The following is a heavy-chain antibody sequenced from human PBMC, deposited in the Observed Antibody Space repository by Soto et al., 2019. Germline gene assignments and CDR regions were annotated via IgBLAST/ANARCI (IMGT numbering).Heavy chain of an antibody. J-gene: IGHJ5*02. D-gene: IGHD1-7*01. V-gene: IGHV5-51*01. CDR2: IYAGNSET. Sequence: PXESLKVSCQCSGDSFTDYGIALVLQMPGKGLEWMGVIYAGNSETRYSPSFQGQVTISADKSISTAYLQWSSLRASDTAMYYCAPSGTTVYSGRIDPCGQGTLVTVSS. CDR1: GDSFTDYG. CDR3: APSGTTVYSGRIDP.